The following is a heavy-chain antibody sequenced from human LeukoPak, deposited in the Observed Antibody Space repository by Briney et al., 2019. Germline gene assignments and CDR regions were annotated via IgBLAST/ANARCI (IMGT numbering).Heavy chain of an antibody. D-gene: IGHD3-3*01. CDR2: ISAYNGNT. Sequence: RASVKVSCKASGGTFSSYGISWVRQAPGQGLEWMGWISAYNGNTNYAQKLQGRVTMTTDTSTSTAYMELRSLRSDDTAVYYCASSGFDGPFDYWGQGTLVTVSS. J-gene: IGHJ4*02. CDR1: GGTFSSYG. CDR3: ASSGFDGPFDY. V-gene: IGHV1-18*01.